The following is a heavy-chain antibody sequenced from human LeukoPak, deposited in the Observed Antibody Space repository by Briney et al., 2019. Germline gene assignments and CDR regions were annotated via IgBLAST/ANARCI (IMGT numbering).Heavy chain of an antibody. Sequence: SETLSLTCTVSGVSVSSGSYYWSWIRQPPGKGLEWIGYIYYSGSTNYNPSLKSRVTISVDTSKNQFSLKLSSVTAADTAVYYCARDPRGSGYDWSNWFDPWGQGTLVTVSS. J-gene: IGHJ5*02. CDR2: IYYSGST. CDR1: GVSVSSGSYY. V-gene: IGHV4-61*01. CDR3: ARDPRGSGYDWSNWFDP. D-gene: IGHD5-12*01.